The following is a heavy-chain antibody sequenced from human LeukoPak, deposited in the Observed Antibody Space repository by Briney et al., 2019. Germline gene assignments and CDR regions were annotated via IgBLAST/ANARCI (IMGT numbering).Heavy chain of an antibody. CDR3: ARTIEMATISYFDY. CDR2: ISSSDSTI. J-gene: IGHJ4*02. Sequence: GGSLRLSCAASGLTFSTYTMNWVRQAPGKGLEWVSYISSSDSTIYYADSVKGRFTISRDNAKNSLYLQMNSLRAGDTAVYYCARTIEMATISYFDYWGQGTLVTVSS. D-gene: IGHD5-24*01. CDR1: GLTFSTYT. V-gene: IGHV3-48*04.